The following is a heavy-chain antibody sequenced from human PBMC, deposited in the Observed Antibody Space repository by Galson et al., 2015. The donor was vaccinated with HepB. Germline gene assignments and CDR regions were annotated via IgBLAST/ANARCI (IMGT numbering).Heavy chain of an antibody. CDR1: GFTFSSYA. CDR3: AKDEVNYYDSSGYYRVDYYYGMDV. CDR2: ISYDGSNK. J-gene: IGHJ6*02. Sequence: SLRLSCAASGFTFSSYATHWVRQAPGKGLEWVAVISYDGSNKYYADSVKGRFTISRDNSKNTLYLQLNSLRAEDTAVYYCAKDEVNYYDSSGYYRVDYYYGMDVWGQGTTVTVSS. D-gene: IGHD3-22*01. V-gene: IGHV3-30*18.